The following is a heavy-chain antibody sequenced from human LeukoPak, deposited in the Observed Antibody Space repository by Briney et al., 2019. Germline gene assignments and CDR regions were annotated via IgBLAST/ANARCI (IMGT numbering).Heavy chain of an antibody. D-gene: IGHD3-22*01. V-gene: IGHV4-61*02. Sequence: TLSLTCTVSGGSISSGSYYWSWIRQPAGKGLEWIGRIYTSGSTNYNPSLKSRVTISVDTSKNQFSLKLSSVTAADTAVYYCARRGGYHDYWGQGTLVTVSS. CDR1: GGSISSGSYY. CDR2: IYTSGST. CDR3: ARRGGYHDY. J-gene: IGHJ4*02.